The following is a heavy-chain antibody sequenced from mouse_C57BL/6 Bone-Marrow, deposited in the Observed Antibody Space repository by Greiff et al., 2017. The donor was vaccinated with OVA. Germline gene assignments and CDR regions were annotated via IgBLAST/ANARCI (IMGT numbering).Heavy chain of an antibody. CDR1: GYTFTNYW. CDR3: ARYRSGSSYYFDY. J-gene: IGHJ2*01. CDR2: IYPGGGYT. Sequence: VKLQQSGAELVRPGTSVKMSCKASGYTFTNYWIGWAKQRPGHGLEWIGDIYPGGGYTNYNEKFKGKATLTADKSSSTAYMQFSSLTSEDSAIYYCARYRSGSSYYFDYWGQGTTLTVSS. V-gene: IGHV1-63*01. D-gene: IGHD3-2*02.